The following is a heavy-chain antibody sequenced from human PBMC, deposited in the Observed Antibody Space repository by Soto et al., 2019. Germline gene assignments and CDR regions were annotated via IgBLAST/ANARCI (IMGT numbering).Heavy chain of an antibody. CDR2: VYHTGTT. D-gene: IGHD6-25*01. CDR1: GGSIRSSY. J-gene: IGHJ2*01. Sequence: PSETLSLTCTVSGGSIRSSYWSWIRQSPGKGLEWIAYVYHTGTTNHNPSLSSRVTMSVDTSKNQFSLNVSSVTAADTAVYYCARRSGDDWFFDFRGRGSPVTVSS. CDR3: ARRSGDDWFFDF. V-gene: IGHV4-59*01.